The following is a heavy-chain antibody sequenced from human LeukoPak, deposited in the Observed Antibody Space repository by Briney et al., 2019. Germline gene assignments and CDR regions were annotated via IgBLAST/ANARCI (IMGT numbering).Heavy chain of an antibody. V-gene: IGHV3-21*01. CDR3: ARQIGYCSSTSCYKYFDY. CDR2: ISSSSSYI. D-gene: IGHD2-2*01. CDR1: GFTFSSYS. Sequence: GGSLRLSCAASGFTFSSYSMNWVRQAPGKGLEWVSSISSSSSYIYYADSVKGRFTISRDNAKNSLYLQMNSLRVEDPAVYYCARQIGYCSSTSCYKYFDYWGQGTLVTVSS. J-gene: IGHJ4*02.